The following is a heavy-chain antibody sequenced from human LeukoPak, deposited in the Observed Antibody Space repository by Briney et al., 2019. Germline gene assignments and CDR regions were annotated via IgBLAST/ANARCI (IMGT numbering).Heavy chain of an antibody. Sequence: ASVKVSCKASGYTSTSYGISWVRQAPGQGLEWMGWISAYNGNTNYAQKLQGRATMTTDTSTSTAYMELRSLRSDDTAVYYCARPRGVYCSSTSCQLFDYWGQGTLVTVSS. J-gene: IGHJ4*02. V-gene: IGHV1-18*01. D-gene: IGHD2-2*01. CDR1: GYTSTSYG. CDR2: ISAYNGNT. CDR3: ARPRGVYCSSTSCQLFDY.